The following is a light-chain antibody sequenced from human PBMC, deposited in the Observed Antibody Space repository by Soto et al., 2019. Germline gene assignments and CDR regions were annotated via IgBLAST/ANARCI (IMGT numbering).Light chain of an antibody. CDR3: QQYIRWPLT. V-gene: IGKV3D-15*01. J-gene: IGKJ4*01. CDR2: DAS. CDR1: QDVSSK. Sequence: EMVVTQSPATLSLSPGERVTLSCSTSQDVSSKLAWYQQKPGQPPSLLIYDASTRATGTPARFSGSGSGTEFTLAVSSLQSEDYALYFCQQYIRWPLTFGGGTKVEIK.